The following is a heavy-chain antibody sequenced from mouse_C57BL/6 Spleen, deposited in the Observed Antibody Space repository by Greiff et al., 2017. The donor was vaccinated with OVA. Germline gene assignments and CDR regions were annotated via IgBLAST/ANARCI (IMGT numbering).Heavy chain of an antibody. CDR3: ARDASRDYFDY. V-gene: IGHV1-82*01. J-gene: IGHJ2*01. CDR2: IYPGDGDT. Sequence: VKLQESGPELVKPGASVKISCKASGYAFCSSWMNWVKQRPGKGLEWIGRIYPGDGDTNYNGKFKGKATLTADKSSSTAYMQLSSLTSEDSAVYFCARDASRDYFDYWGQGTTRTVSS. CDR1: GYAFCSSW. D-gene: IGHD6-1*01.